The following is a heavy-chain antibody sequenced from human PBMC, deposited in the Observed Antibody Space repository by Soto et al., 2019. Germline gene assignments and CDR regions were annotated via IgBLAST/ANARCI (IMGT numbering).Heavy chain of an antibody. CDR2: ISSSSSTI. CDR3: ARVFNYYDSSGYFSRYYGMDV. Sequence: GGSLRLSCAASGFTFSSYSMNWVRQAPGKGLEWVSYISSSSSTIYYADSVKGRFTISRDNAKNSLYLQMNSLRDEDTAVYYCARVFNYYDSSGYFSRYYGMDVWGQGTTVTVSS. V-gene: IGHV3-48*02. J-gene: IGHJ6*02. CDR1: GFTFSSYS. D-gene: IGHD3-22*01.